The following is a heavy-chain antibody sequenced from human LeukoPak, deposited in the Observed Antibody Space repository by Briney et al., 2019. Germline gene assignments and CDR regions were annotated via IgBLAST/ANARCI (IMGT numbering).Heavy chain of an antibody. J-gene: IGHJ2*01. CDR2: LNPNTGHA. D-gene: IGHD6-19*01. CDR1: GYTFTSYG. Sequence: ASVKVSCKASGYTFTSYGISWVRQAPGQGPEWMGRLNPNTGHAVYAFKFQGWVTMTRDTSISTAYMELSRLRSDDTAVYYCARSPTAVAGTDWYFDLWGRGTLVTVSS. CDR3: ARSPTAVAGTDWYFDL. V-gene: IGHV1-2*04.